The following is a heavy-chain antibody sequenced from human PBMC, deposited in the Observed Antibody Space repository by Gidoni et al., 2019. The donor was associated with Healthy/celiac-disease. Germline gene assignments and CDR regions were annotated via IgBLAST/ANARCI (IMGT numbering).Heavy chain of an antibody. J-gene: IGHJ6*02. CDR3: ARDQYLYYDMLTPGYYYYYGMDV. CDR1: GYSISSGYY. Sequence: QVQLQESGPGLVKPSETLSLTCTVSGYSISSGYYWGWIRQPPGKGLEWIGSIYHSGSTYYNPSLKSRVTISVDTSKNQFSLKLSSGTAAETAVYYCARDQYLYYDMLTPGYYYYYGMDVWGQGTTVTVSS. D-gene: IGHD3-9*01. V-gene: IGHV4-38-2*02. CDR2: IYHSGST.